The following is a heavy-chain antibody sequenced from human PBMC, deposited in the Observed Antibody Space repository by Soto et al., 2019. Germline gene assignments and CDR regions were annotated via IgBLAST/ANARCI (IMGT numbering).Heavy chain of an antibody. CDR3: ARDAHGTGICYGMDV. CDR2: IYYSGST. J-gene: IGHJ6*02. CDR1: GGSISSYY. Sequence: QVQLQESGPGLVKPSETLSLTCTVSGGSISSYYWSWIRQPPGKGLEWIGYIYYSGSTNYNPSLKSRVTRSVGTSKSQFSLKLRSVTAADTAVYYCARDAHGTGICYGMDVWGQGTTVTVSS. V-gene: IGHV4-59*01. D-gene: IGHD1-1*01.